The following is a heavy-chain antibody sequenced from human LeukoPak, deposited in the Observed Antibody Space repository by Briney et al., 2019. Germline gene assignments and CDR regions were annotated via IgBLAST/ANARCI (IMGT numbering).Heavy chain of an antibody. J-gene: IGHJ4*02. Sequence: GGSLRLSCAASGFTFSSYGMHWVRQAPGRGLEWVAVISYDGSNKYYADSVKGRFTISRDNSKNTLYLQMNSLRAEDTAVYYCARAMGIAVVSDYWGQGTLVTVSS. V-gene: IGHV3-30*03. D-gene: IGHD6-19*01. CDR1: GFTFSSYG. CDR2: ISYDGSNK. CDR3: ARAMGIAVVSDY.